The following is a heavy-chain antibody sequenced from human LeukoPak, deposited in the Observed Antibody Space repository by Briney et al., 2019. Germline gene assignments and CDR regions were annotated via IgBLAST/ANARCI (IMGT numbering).Heavy chain of an antibody. V-gene: IGHV4-34*01. CDR3: ASSGGTQGDLNAFDI. CDR2: INHSGST. J-gene: IGHJ3*02. D-gene: IGHD2-21*02. CDR1: GGSISGYY. Sequence: PSETLSLTCTVSGGSISGYYWSWIRQPPGKGLEWIGEINHSGSTNYNPSLKSRVTISVDTSKNQFSLKLSSVTAADTAVYYCASSGGTQGDLNAFDIWGQGTMVTVSS.